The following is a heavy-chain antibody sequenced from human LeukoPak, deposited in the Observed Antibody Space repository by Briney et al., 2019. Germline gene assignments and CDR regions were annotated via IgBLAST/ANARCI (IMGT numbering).Heavy chain of an antibody. CDR3: ARDVVITFGGVIAKGWYFDL. CDR1: GGSISSSNW. Sequence: SGTLSLTCAVSGGSISSSNWWSWVRQPPGKGLEWIGEIYHSGSTNYNPSLKSRVTISVDKSKNQFSLKLSSVTAADTAVYYCARDVVITFGGVIAKGWYFDLWGRGTLVTVSS. J-gene: IGHJ2*01. CDR2: IYHSGST. V-gene: IGHV4-4*02. D-gene: IGHD3-16*02.